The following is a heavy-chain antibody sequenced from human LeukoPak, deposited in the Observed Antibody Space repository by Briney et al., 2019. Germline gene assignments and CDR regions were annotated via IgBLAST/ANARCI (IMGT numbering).Heavy chain of an antibody. D-gene: IGHD3-9*01. CDR1: GGSISSYY. CDR2: IYYSGST. V-gene: IGHV4-59*12. Sequence: SETLSLTCTVSGGSISSYYWSWIRQPPGKGLEWIGYIYYSGSTNYNPSLKSRVTISVDTSKNQFSPKLSSVTAADTAVYYCARGAATYYDILTGYYNVGAFDIWGQGTMVTVSS. J-gene: IGHJ3*02. CDR3: ARGAATYYDILTGYYNVGAFDI.